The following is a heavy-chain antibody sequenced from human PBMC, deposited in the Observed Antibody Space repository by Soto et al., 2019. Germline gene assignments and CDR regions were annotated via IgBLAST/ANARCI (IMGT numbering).Heavy chain of an antibody. CDR1: GFTFSSYS. CDR3: ARVWREGYFDY. V-gene: IGHV3-21*01. CDR2: ISSSSSYI. Sequence: LSLSCAASGFTFSSYSMNWVRQAPGKGLEWVSSISSSSSYIYYADSVKGRFTISRDNAKNSLYLQMNSLRAEDTAVYYCARVWREGYFDYWGQGTLVTVSS. J-gene: IGHJ4*02. D-gene: IGHD3-16*01.